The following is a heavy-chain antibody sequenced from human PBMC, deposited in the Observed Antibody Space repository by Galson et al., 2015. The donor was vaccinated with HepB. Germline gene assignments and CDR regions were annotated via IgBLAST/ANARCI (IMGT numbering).Heavy chain of an antibody. CDR3: ARMYYDSSGYAFYYYYYMDV. CDR1: GFTFSDYI. J-gene: IGHJ6*03. V-gene: IGHV1-3*01. CDR2: ISGGNGNT. D-gene: IGHD3-22*01. Sequence: SVKVSCKASGFTFSDYIIHWVRQAPGQRLEWMGCISGGNGNTKYSQKFQDRVTLTRDTSASTAYMELASLRSEDTAVFFCARMYYDSSGYAFYYYYYMDVWGKGTTVTVSS.